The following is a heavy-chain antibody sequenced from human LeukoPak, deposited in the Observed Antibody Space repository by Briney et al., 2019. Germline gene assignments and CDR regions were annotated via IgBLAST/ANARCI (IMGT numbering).Heavy chain of an antibody. J-gene: IGHJ4*02. V-gene: IGHV1-69*13. D-gene: IGHD3-22*01. CDR3: ARDLPYYYDSSGLVRYFDY. CDR1: GGTFSSYA. CDR2: IIPIFGTA. Sequence: SVKVSCKASGGTFSSYAISWVRQAPGQGLEWMGGIIPIFGTANYAQKFQGRVTITADESTSTAYMELSSLRSEDTAVYYCARDLPYYYDSSGLVRYFDYWGQGTLVTVSS.